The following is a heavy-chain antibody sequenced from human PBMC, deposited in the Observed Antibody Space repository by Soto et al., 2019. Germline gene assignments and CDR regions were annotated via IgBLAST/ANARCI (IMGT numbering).Heavy chain of an antibody. V-gene: IGHV4-31*03. CDR2: IYYSGST. CDR1: GGSISSGGYY. D-gene: IGHD6-6*01. Sequence: QVQLQESGPGLVKPSQTLSLTCTVSGGSISSGGYYWSWIRQHPGKGLEWIGYIYYSGSTYYNPSLKSRGTISLATSKNQFSLNLSSVTAADTAVYYCARVTRIAARTGVGALDPWGQGTLVTVSS. J-gene: IGHJ5*02. CDR3: ARVTRIAARTGVGALDP.